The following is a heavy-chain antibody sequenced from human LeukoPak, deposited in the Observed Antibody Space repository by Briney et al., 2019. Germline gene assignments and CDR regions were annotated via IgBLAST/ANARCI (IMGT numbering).Heavy chain of an antibody. J-gene: IGHJ3*02. V-gene: IGHV3-48*03. CDR2: ISGSGTVI. CDR1: GFNFSSYE. CDR3: AREDPGGGFDI. Sequence: PGGSLRLSCAASGFNFSSYEMNWVRQAPGKGLEWVSYISGSGTVIYYADSVKGRFTISRDNAKNSLYLQMNSLRAEDTAVYFCAREDPGGGFDIWGQGTMVTVSS.